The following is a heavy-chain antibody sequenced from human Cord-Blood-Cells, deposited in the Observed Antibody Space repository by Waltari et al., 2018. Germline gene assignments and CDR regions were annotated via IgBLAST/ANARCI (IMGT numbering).Heavy chain of an antibody. V-gene: IGHV1-69*01. CDR3: ARSKLTGIPFDY. Sequence: QVQLVQSGAEGKKPGSSVKVSCKASGGTFSGYAIRWVRQAPGQGLEWMGGIIPIFGTANYAQKFQGRVTITADESTSTAYMELSSLRSEDTAVYYCARSKLTGIPFDYWGQGTLVTVSS. CDR2: IIPIFGTA. J-gene: IGHJ4*02. D-gene: IGHD7-27*01. CDR1: GGTFSGYA.